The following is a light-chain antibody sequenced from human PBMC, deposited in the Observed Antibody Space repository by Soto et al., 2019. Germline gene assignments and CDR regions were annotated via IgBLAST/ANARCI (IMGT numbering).Light chain of an antibody. Sequence: LAVAQGCAPLSVSPGESATRSXRASLSVRTYLAWSRQRPGXPPRXXXDYXSNMAAGSPARLSGSGFGTDFSLTINNLEPEDFAVYYCQQRKRWTNTFGQGTRLEIK. J-gene: IGKJ5*01. CDR2: YXS. CDR3: QQRKRWTNT. CDR1: LSVRTY. V-gene: IGKV3-11*01.